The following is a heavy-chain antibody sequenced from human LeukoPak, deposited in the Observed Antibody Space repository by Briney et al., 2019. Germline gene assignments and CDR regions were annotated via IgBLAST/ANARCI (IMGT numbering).Heavy chain of an antibody. Sequence: ASVKVSCKVSGYTLTELSMHWVRQAPGKGLEWMGGFDPEDGETIYAQKFQGRVTMTEDTSTDTAYMELSSLRSEDTAVYYCATYHPDTAMLAGMDVWGKGPRSPSPQ. D-gene: IGHD5-18*01. CDR3: ATYHPDTAMLAGMDV. V-gene: IGHV1-24*01. CDR2: FDPEDGET. J-gene: IGHJ6*04. CDR1: GYTLTELS.